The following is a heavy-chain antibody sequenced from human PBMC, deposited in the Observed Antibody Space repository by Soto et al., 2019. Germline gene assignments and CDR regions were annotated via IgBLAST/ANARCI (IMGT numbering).Heavy chain of an antibody. Sequence: ASVKVSCKASGYTFTSYDIYWVRQATGQGLEWMGWMNPNTGNSGYAQKFQGRVTMTSDTSISTAHMELSSLRSEDTAVYYCARRAETNGWNGFGADKYYFEFWGQGTLVLVSS. V-gene: IGHV1-8*01. J-gene: IGHJ4*02. CDR2: MNPNTGNS. D-gene: IGHD1-1*01. CDR3: ARRAETNGWNGFGADKYYFEF. CDR1: GYTFTSYD.